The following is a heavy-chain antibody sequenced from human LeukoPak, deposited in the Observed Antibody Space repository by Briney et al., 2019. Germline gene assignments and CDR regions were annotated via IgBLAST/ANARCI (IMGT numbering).Heavy chain of an antibody. CDR1: GYTFTSYG. CDR3: ARAPRSFDPFDY. Sequence: ASVKVSCKASGYTFTSYGISWVRQAPGQGLEWLGWISAYNGNTNYAQKLQGRVTMTTDTSTSTAYMELRSLRSDDTAVYYCARAPRSFDPFDYWGQGTLVTVSS. CDR2: ISAYNGNT. D-gene: IGHD3-9*01. V-gene: IGHV1-18*01. J-gene: IGHJ4*02.